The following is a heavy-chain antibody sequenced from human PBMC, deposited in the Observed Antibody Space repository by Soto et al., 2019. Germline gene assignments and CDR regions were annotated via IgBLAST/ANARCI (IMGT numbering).Heavy chain of an antibody. CDR1: GDSVSSNSAS. Sequence: SQTLSLTCAISGDSVSSNSASWNWIRQSPSRGLEWLGRTYYRSKWYNDYAVSVKSRITINPDTSKNQFSLQLNFVTPEDTAVNYCARGIGSSWYSHYYYGMDVWGQGTTVTVSS. V-gene: IGHV6-1*01. D-gene: IGHD6-13*01. CDR3: ARGIGSSWYSHYYYGMDV. CDR2: TYYRSKWYN. J-gene: IGHJ6*02.